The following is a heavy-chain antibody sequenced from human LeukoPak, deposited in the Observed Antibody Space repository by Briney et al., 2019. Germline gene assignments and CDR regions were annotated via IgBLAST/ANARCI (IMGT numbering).Heavy chain of an antibody. CDR2: ISGSGGST. D-gene: IGHD5-12*01. V-gene: IGHV3-23*01. J-gene: IGHJ4*02. CDR1: GFTFSSYA. CDR3: AKDFVDIVATTFDY. Sequence: GGSLRLSCAASGFTFSSYAMSWVRQAPGKGLEWVSAISGSGGSTYYADSVKGRFTISRDNSKNTLYLQMNCLRAEDTAVYYCAKDFVDIVATTFDYWGQGTLVTVSS.